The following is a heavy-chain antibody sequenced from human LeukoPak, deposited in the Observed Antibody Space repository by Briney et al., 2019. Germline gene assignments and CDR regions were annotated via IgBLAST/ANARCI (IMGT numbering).Heavy chain of an antibody. CDR1: GYTFTSAA. D-gene: IGHD3-3*01. Sequence: ASVKVSCTASGYTFTSAATHWVRQAPGQRLEWMGWISAYNGNTNYAQKLQGRVTMTTDTSTSTAYMELRSLRSDDTAVYYCARAAYYDFWSGYDPWGQGTLVTVSS. J-gene: IGHJ5*02. CDR2: ISAYNGNT. V-gene: IGHV1-18*01. CDR3: ARAAYYDFWSGYDP.